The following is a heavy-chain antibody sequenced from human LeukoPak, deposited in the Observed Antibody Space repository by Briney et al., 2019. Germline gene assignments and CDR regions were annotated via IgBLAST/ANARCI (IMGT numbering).Heavy chain of an antibody. J-gene: IGHJ4*02. Sequence: SETLSLTCTVPGDSINSLDLWSWVRQPPGKGLEWIGEMYLSGTTHSNPSVKGRVTISIDKSKNQFFLNLSSVTAADTAVYYCAGLVGRYSSGLYYYYFDYWGQGTLVTVSS. D-gene: IGHD3-22*01. CDR2: MYLSGTT. CDR1: GDSINSLDL. V-gene: IGHV4-4*02. CDR3: AGLVGRYSSGLYYYYFDY.